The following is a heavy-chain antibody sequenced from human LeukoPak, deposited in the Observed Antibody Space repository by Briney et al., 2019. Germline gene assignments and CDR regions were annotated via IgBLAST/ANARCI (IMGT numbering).Heavy chain of an antibody. CDR3: ARVDRYYFYLDV. CDR2: IMPMFGAP. V-gene: IGHV1-69*05. Sequence: SVKVSCKASGGSFSTYTITWVRQAPGQGLEWMGGIMPMFGAPSYAQKFQGRVTVTTDESMSTAYMEMRSLRFEDTAIYYCARVDRYYFYLDVWGKGTTVTVSS. CDR1: GGSFSTYT. J-gene: IGHJ6*03.